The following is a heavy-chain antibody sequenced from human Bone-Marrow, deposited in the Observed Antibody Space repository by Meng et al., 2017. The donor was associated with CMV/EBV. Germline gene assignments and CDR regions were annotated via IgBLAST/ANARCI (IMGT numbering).Heavy chain of an antibody. CDR2: INPNSGGT. D-gene: IGHD6-25*01. J-gene: IGHJ6*02. Sequence: ASVKVSCKASGYTLTGHYLHWVRQAPGQGLEWMGWINPNSGGTNYAQKFQGRVTMTRDTSSSTAYMEVTLLTSDDTAVYYCARDPVSSGWHQILYYGLDVWGQGTTVTVSS. CDR1: GYTLTGHY. CDR3: ARDPVSSGWHQILYYGLDV. V-gene: IGHV1-2*02.